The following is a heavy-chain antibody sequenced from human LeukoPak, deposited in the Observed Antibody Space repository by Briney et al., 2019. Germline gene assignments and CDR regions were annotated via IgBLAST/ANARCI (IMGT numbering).Heavy chain of an antibody. CDR1: GFIFSSYS. V-gene: IGHV3-21*01. J-gene: IGHJ4*02. D-gene: IGHD3-16*01. CDR2: TRSSSSYI. Sequence: GGSLRLACAASGFIFSSYSMNWVRQAAGKGLEWVSSTRSSSSYIYYADSVEGRFTISRDNAKNSLYLQMNSLRAEDTAVYYCARDSDTNGYTTESLDHWGQGTLLRVPS. CDR3: ARDSDTNGYTTESLDH.